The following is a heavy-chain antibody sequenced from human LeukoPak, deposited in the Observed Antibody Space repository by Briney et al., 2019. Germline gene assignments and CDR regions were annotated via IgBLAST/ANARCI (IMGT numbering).Heavy chain of an antibody. D-gene: IGHD3-10*01. V-gene: IGHV1-18*04. Sequence: EASVKVSCKASGYTFTGYYMHWVRQAPGQGLEWMGWISAYNGNTNYAQKLQGRVTMTTDTSTSTAYMELRSLRSDDTAVYYCAREGYYGSGSYYDYCFDYWGQGTLVTVSS. CDR2: ISAYNGNT. CDR1: GYTFTGYY. J-gene: IGHJ4*02. CDR3: AREGYYGSGSYYDYCFDY.